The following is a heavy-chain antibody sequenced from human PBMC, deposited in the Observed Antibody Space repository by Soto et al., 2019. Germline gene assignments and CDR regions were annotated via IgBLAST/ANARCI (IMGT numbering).Heavy chain of an antibody. CDR2: ISAYNGNT. J-gene: IGHJ4*02. D-gene: IGHD2-15*01. CDR1: GYTFTSYG. V-gene: IGHV1-18*04. Sequence: QVQLVQSGAEVKKPGASVKVSCKASGYTFTSYGIIWVRQAPGQGLEWMGWISAYNGNTNYAQKLQGRVTMTTDTSTSTAYMELRSLRSDDTAVYYCARDPGSLYCSGGSCYFDYWGQGTLVTVSS. CDR3: ARDPGSLYCSGGSCYFDY.